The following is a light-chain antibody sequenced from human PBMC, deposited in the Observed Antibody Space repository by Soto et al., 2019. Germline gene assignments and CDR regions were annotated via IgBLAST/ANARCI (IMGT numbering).Light chain of an antibody. J-gene: IGLJ3*02. CDR3: AAWDDSLIGPV. V-gene: IGLV1-47*01. Sequence: QSVLTQPPSASGTPGQRVTISCSGSSSNIGSNYVYWYQKLPGTAPKLLIYRNNQRPSGVPDRFSGSKSGTSVSLAIRGLRSEDEADYYCAAWDDSLIGPVFGVGTKLTVL. CDR1: SSNIGSNY. CDR2: RNN.